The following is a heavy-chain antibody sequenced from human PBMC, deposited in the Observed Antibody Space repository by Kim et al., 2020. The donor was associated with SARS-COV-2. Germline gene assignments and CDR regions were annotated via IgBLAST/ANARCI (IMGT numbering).Heavy chain of an antibody. V-gene: IGHV4-34*01. CDR3: AREKLGGGTVAGPIDY. J-gene: IGHJ4*02. CDR1: GGSFSGYY. D-gene: IGHD6-19*01. CDR2: INHSGST. Sequence: SETLSLTCAVYGGSFSGYYWSWIRQPPGKGLEWIGEINHSGSTNYNPSLKSRVTISVDTSKNQFSLKLSSVTAADTAVYYCAREKLGGGTVAGPIDYWGQGTLVTVSS.